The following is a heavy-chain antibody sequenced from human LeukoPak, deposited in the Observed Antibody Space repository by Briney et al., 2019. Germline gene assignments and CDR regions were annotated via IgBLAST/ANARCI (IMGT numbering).Heavy chain of an antibody. CDR3: AKGYSSSWYKFGY. CDR2: ISGSGGST. CDR1: GFTFSSYA. J-gene: IGHJ4*02. Sequence: PGGSLRLSCAASGFTFSSYAMSWVRQALGKGLEWVSAISGSGGSTYYADSVKGRFTISRDNSKNTLYLQMNSLRAEDTAVYYCAKGYSSSWYKFGYWGQGTLVTVSS. D-gene: IGHD6-13*01. V-gene: IGHV3-23*01.